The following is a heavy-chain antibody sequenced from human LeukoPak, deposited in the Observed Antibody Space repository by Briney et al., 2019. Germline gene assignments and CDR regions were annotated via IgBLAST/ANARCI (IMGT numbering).Heavy chain of an antibody. Sequence: VASVMVSCRASGYTFTSYGISWVRQAPGQGLEWMGWISAYNGNTNYAQKLQGRVTMTTDTSTSTAYMELRSLRSDDTAVYYCAREDGDYGNAFDIWGQGTMVTVSS. CDR2: ISAYNGNT. J-gene: IGHJ3*02. D-gene: IGHD4-17*01. CDR3: AREDGDYGNAFDI. CDR1: GYTFTSYG. V-gene: IGHV1-18*04.